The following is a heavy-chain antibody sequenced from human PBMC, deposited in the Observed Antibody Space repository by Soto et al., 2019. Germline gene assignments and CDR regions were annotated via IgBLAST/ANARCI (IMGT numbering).Heavy chain of an antibody. CDR3: SMVVTVGPLNWFDP. V-gene: IGHV4-4*02. D-gene: IGHD2-15*01. Sequence: SETLSLTCTVSGDSMSISNWWNWVRQPPGKGLEWIGETYHSGRTNYSPSLKSRVTISVDTAKNQFSLKLSSVTAADTALYYCSMVVTVGPLNWFDPWGQGTPVTVS. CDR2: TYHSGRT. J-gene: IGHJ5*02. CDR1: GDSMSISNW.